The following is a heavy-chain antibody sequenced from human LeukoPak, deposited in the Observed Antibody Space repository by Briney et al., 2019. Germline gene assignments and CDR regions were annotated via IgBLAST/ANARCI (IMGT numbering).Heavy chain of an antibody. Sequence: SETLSLTCTIYGGSISSGDYYWSWIRQPPGKGLEWIGYIYYSGSTYYNPSLKSRVTISVDTSKNQFSLKLSSVTAADTAVYYCARGVVYYYDSSGYYFDYWGQGTLVTVS. CDR2: IYYSGST. CDR3: ARGVVYYYDSSGYYFDY. J-gene: IGHJ4*02. V-gene: IGHV4-30-4*08. CDR1: GGSISSGDYY. D-gene: IGHD3-22*01.